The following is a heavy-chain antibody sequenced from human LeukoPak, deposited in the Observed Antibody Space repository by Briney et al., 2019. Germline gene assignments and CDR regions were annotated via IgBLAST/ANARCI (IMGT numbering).Heavy chain of an antibody. CDR3: VRGPIIAVAGFDY. J-gene: IGHJ4*02. V-gene: IGHV3-30*02. Sequence: GGSLRLSCAASGFTFSTYEINWVRQAPGKGLEWVAFIRYDGSNKYYADSVKGRFTISRDNSKNTLYLQMNSLRAEDTAVYYCVRGPIIAVAGFDYWGQGTLVTVSS. D-gene: IGHD6-19*01. CDR1: GFTFSTYE. CDR2: IRYDGSNK.